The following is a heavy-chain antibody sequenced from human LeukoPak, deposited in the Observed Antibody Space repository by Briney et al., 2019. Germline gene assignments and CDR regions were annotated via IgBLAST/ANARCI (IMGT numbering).Heavy chain of an antibody. Sequence: SETLSLTCAVYGGSFSGYYWGWIRQPPGKGLEWIGSIYYSGSTYYNPSLKSRVTISVDTSKNQFSLKLSSVTAADTAVYYCARDSGYSSGWYGPNWFDPWGQGTLVTVSS. D-gene: IGHD6-19*01. J-gene: IGHJ5*02. CDR2: IYYSGST. CDR3: ARDSGYSSGWYGPNWFDP. CDR1: GGSFSGYY. V-gene: IGHV4-34*01.